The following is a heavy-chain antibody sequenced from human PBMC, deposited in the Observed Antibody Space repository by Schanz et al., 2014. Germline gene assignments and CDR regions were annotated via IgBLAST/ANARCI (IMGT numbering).Heavy chain of an antibody. CDR3: ARDGGRDGYNLAFDV. D-gene: IGHD5-12*01. CDR1: XXTFSKXX. V-gene: IGHV3-33*01. J-gene: IGHJ3*01. Sequence: QVQLVESGGGVVQPGRSLRLXXAASXXTFSKXXXHWVRXXXGKGLEWVAVIYYDGGLRFFADSVRGRVTISRDNSNXXXYLQMNSLRXXXXXXXXCARDGGRDGYNLAFDVWGQGTLVTVSS. CDR2: IYYDGGLR.